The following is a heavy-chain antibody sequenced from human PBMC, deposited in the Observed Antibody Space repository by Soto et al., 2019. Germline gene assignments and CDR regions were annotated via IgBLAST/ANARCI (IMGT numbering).Heavy chain of an antibody. Sequence: QVQLVQSGAEVKKPGSSVKVSCKASGGTFSSYAISWVRQSPGQGLEWMGGIIPIFGTANYAQKFQGRVTITTDESTSTAYMGLSSLRSEDTAVYYCATSEAKYYYYGRDGWGQVTTVTVSS. V-gene: IGHV1-69*05. CDR1: GGTFSSYA. D-gene: IGHD6-25*01. CDR3: ATSEAKYYYYGRDG. J-gene: IGHJ6*02. CDR2: IIPIFGTA.